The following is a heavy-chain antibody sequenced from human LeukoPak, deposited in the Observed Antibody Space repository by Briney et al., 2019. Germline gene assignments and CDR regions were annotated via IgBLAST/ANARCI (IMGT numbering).Heavy chain of an antibody. J-gene: IGHJ4*02. CDR3: ASGNNYDSSAYFYSDY. Sequence: ASVKVSCKASGYTFTGYYMYRVRQAPGQGLEWMGWINPNSGGTKYAQNFQDRVTMTRDTSISTAYMELSRLRSDDTAVYYCASGNNYDSSAYFYSDYWGQGTLVTVSS. D-gene: IGHD3-22*01. CDR1: GYTFTGYY. V-gene: IGHV1-2*02. CDR2: INPNSGGT.